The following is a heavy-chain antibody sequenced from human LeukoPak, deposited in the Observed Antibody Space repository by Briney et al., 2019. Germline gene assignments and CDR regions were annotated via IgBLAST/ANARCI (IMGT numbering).Heavy chain of an antibody. CDR3: ARWNSRRYHFAS. CDR1: GRSVNKYY. V-gene: IGHV4-59*02. Sequence: SETLSLTCTVSGRSVNKYYWNWLRHPPGKGLEWIGYVSNSGSGITTYNPSLESPVSMSVETSKTQFSIKLSSVTAPDTAVYYCARWNSRRYHFASWGQGNQVTVSS. D-gene: IGHD1-26*01. J-gene: IGHJ5*01. CDR2: VSNSGSGIT.